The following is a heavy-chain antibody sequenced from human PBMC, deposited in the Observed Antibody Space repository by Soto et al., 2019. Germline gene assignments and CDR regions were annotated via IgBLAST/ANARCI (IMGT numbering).Heavy chain of an antibody. J-gene: IGHJ6*02. CDR2: ISYDGSNK. D-gene: IGHD6-19*01. CDR3: AKDNRMQWLVKDGMDV. CDR1: GFTFSSYG. Sequence: QVQLVESGGGVVQPGRSLRLSCAASGFTFSSYGMHWVRQAPGKGLEWVAVISYDGSNKYYADSVKGRSTISRDNSKNTLYLQMNRLRAEDTAVYYCAKDNRMQWLVKDGMDVWGQGTTVPVSS. V-gene: IGHV3-30*18.